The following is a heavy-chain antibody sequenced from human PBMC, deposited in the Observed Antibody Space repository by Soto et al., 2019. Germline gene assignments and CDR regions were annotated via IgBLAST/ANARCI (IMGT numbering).Heavy chain of an antibody. J-gene: IGHJ4*02. Sequence: EVQLVESGGGLVKPGGSLRLSCAAFGFTFSSYNMNWVRQAPGKGLEWVSSISSSSSYIYYADSVKGRFTISRDNAKNSLYLQMNSLRAEDTAVYYCARDRSTTTVTPYYFDYWGQGTLVTVSS. V-gene: IGHV3-21*01. CDR1: GFTFSSYN. CDR2: ISSSSSYI. CDR3: ARDRSTTTVTPYYFDY. D-gene: IGHD4-17*01.